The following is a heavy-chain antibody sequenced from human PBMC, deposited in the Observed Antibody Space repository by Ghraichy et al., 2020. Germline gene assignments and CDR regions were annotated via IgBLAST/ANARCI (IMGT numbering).Heavy chain of an antibody. CDR3: TRDVGGATTTEGYYFDY. Sequence: GGSLRLSCTASGFTFGDYAMSWFRQAPGKGLEWVGFIRSKAYGGTTEYAASVKGRFTISRDDSKSIAYLQMNSLKTEDTAVYYCTRDVGGATTTEGYYFDYWCQGTLVTVSS. CDR2: IRSKAYGGTT. CDR1: GFTFGDYA. J-gene: IGHJ4*02. V-gene: IGHV3-49*03. D-gene: IGHD1-26*01.